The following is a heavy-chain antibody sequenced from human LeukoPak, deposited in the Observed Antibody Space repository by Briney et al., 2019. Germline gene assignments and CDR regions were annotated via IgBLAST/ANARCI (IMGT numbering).Heavy chain of an antibody. CDR2: ISSSSSYI. J-gene: IGHJ4*02. V-gene: IGHV3-21*01. Sequence: PGGSLRLSCAASGFTFSSYAMNWVRQAPGKGLEWVSSISSSSSYIYYADSVKGRFTISRDNAKNSLYLQMNSLRAEDTAVYYCARTPSRTFCPLDYWGQGTLVTVSS. D-gene: IGHD2-2*01. CDR1: GFTFSSYA. CDR3: ARTPSRTFCPLDY.